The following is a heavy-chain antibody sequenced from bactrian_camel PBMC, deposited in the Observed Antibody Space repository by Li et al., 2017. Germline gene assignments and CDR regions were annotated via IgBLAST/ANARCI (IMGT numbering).Heavy chain of an antibody. J-gene: IGHJ7*01. CDR1: GYIFSRHC. D-gene: IGHD2*01. CDR2: IYTGDNGT. Sequence: HVQLVESGGGSVQAGGSLRLSCAASGYIFSRHCMGWFRQAPGKEREKVATIYTGDNGTFYADSVKGRFTISQDSAMKTIYLQMNKLKPADTTRRHFYQEGNCPNYDALGVWGKGTQVTVS. V-gene: IGHV3S54*01.